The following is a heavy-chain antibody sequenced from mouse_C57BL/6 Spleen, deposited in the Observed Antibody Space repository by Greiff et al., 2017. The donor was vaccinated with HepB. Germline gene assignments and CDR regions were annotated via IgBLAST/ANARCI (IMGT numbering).Heavy chain of an antibody. CDR3: ARGSMIKNYFDS. CDR2: IYPRSGNT. V-gene: IGHV1-81*01. Sequence: VKLQQSGAELARPGASVKLSCKASGYTFTSYGISWVKQRTGQGLEWIGEIYPRSGNTFYNEKFMGKATLTADKSSSTAYMDLRSLTSEDSAVYFCARGSMIKNYFDSWGQGTTLTVSS. J-gene: IGHJ2*01. D-gene: IGHD2-4*01. CDR1: GYTFTSYG.